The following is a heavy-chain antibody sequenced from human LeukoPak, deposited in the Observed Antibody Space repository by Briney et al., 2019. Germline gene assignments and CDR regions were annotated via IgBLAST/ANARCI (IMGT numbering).Heavy chain of an antibody. Sequence: GGSLRLSCAASGFTFSNYAMTWVRQAPGKGLEWVAVISYDGSNKYYADSVKGRFTISRDNSKNTLYLQMNSLRAEDTAVYYCAKDPGTHYYYYGMDVWGKGTTVTVSS. J-gene: IGHJ6*04. CDR1: GFTFSNYA. D-gene: IGHD1-1*01. CDR3: AKDPGTHYYYYGMDV. V-gene: IGHV3-30*18. CDR2: ISYDGSNK.